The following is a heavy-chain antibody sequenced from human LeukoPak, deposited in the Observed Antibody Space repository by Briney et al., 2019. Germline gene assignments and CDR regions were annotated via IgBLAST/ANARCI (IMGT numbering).Heavy chain of an antibody. J-gene: IGHJ6*02. V-gene: IGHV4-61*01. D-gene: IGHD1-1*01. CDR2: IFYSGNT. CDR3: ARDTNGVDV. CDR1: DGSVSSGSFY. Sequence: SETLSLTCTFSDGSVSSGSFYWSWIRQPPGKGLEWIGHIFYSGNTNYNPSRKGRVTISVDTSKNQFSLKLSSVTAADTAVYYCARDTNGVDVWGQGTTVTVSS.